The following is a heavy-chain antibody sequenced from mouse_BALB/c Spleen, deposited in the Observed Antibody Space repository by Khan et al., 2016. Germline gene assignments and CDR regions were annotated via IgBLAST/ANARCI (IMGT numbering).Heavy chain of an antibody. Sequence: QVQLKESGPGLVQPSQSLSITCTVSGFSLTHYGVHWVRQSPGKGLEWLGVVWRGGSTDYNAAFISRLSISKDNSKSQAFFKMNSIQADDTAIYYGAKDGGCDVSFDDWGAGTTVTVSS. J-gene: IGHJ1*01. CDR2: VWRGGST. CDR3: AKDGGCDVSFDD. CDR1: GFSLTHYG. D-gene: IGHD2-3*01. V-gene: IGHV2-4-1*01.